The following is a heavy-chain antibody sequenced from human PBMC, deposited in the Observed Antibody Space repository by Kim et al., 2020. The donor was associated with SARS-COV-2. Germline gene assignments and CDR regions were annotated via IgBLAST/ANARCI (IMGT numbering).Heavy chain of an antibody. CDR2: INPNSGGT. CDR3: ARGSSKLSRYYYYYMDV. Sequence: ASVKVSCKASGYTFTGYYMHWVRQAPGQGLEWMGRINPNSGGTNYAQKFQGRVTMTRDTSISTAYMELSRLRSDDTAVYYCARGSSKLSRYYYYYMDVWGKGTTVTVSS. D-gene: IGHD3-10*01. J-gene: IGHJ6*03. CDR1: GYTFTGYY. V-gene: IGHV1-2*06.